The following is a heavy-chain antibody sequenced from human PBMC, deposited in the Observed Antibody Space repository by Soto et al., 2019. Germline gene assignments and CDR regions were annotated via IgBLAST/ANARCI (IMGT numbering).Heavy chain of an antibody. J-gene: IGHJ3*02. CDR2: LSYAGDT. CDR1: GFTLSTYD. V-gene: IGHV3-13*01. Sequence: GGSLRLSCAASGFTLSTYDMHWVRQATGKGLEWVAGLSYAGDTYYPGSVKGRFTISRDNSKNTLYLQMNSLRAEDSAVYYCVRTIAVAGPDAFDMWGQGTMVTVSS. D-gene: IGHD6-19*01. CDR3: VRTIAVAGPDAFDM.